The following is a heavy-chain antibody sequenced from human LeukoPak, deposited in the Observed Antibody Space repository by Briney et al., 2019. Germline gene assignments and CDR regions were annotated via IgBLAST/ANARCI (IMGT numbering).Heavy chain of an antibody. Sequence: KSSQTLSLTCTVSGGSISSGDYYWSWIRQPPGEGLEWIGYIYYSGSTYYNPSLKSRVTISVDTSKNQFSLKLSSVTAADTAVYYCAKETNYYHSGSYWEHIQHWGQGTLVTVSS. CDR2: IYYSGST. V-gene: IGHV4-30-4*01. CDR1: GGSISSGDYY. J-gene: IGHJ1*01. D-gene: IGHD3-10*01. CDR3: AKETNYYHSGSYWEHIQH.